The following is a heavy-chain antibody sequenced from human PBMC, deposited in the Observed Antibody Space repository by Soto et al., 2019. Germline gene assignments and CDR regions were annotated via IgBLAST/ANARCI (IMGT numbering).Heavy chain of an antibody. D-gene: IGHD2-15*01. CDR3: ARDVYHPVVVVAATSGEDTDFDY. CDR2: ISAYNGNT. V-gene: IGHV1-18*01. J-gene: IGHJ4*02. Sequence: QVQLVQSGAEAKKPGASVKVSCKASGYTFTSYGISWVRQAPGQGLEWMGWISAYNGNTNYAQKLQGRVTMTTDTSTSTAYMELRSLRSDDTAVYYCARDVYHPVVVVAATSGEDTDFDYWGQGTLVTVSS. CDR1: GYTFTSYG.